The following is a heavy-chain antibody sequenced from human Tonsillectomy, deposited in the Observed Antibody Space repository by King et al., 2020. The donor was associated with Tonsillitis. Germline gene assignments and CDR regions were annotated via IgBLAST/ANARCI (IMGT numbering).Heavy chain of an antibody. CDR2: ISGYDGNT. J-gene: IGHJ2*01. D-gene: IGHD4-23*01. CDR3: ARARLSYGGSYWYFDL. Sequence: QLVQSGAEVKKPGASVKVSCKASGYTFTSYGISWVRQAPGQGLEWMGWISGYDGNTKYAQKIQDRVTMTTDTSTSTAYMELTTLRSSDTSVYHCARARLSYGGSYWYFDLWGRGTLLTVSS. CDR1: GYTFTSYG. V-gene: IGHV1-18*04.